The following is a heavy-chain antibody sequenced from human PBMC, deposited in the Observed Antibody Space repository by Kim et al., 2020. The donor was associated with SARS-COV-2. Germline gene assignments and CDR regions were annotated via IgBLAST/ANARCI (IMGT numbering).Heavy chain of an antibody. J-gene: IGHJ6*02. V-gene: IGHV1-58*02. CDR1: GFTLNISS. CDR3: AADAGHSYAMDV. CDR2: IVLGSGYT. Sequence: SVKVSCKASGFTLNISSMQWVRQVRGQRPEWMGWIVLGSGYTHYAQKFQGRVTVTRDLSTATAYMELSSLRSEDTAVYYCAADAGHSYAMDVWGQGTTV.